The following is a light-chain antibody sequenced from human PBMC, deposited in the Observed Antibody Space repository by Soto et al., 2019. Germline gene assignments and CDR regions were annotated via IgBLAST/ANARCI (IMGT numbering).Light chain of an antibody. J-gene: IGKJ1*01. CDR2: GAS. CDR3: QQYSNWPRT. V-gene: IGKV3-15*01. CDR1: RSVSSN. Sequence: EIVMKQSPATLSVATGEKATLACRASRSVSSNLAWYQQRPGQAPRLLIYGASTRATDIPPRFSGSGSGTEFILTISSLQSEDFAVYYCQQYSNWPRTFGQGTKVDIK.